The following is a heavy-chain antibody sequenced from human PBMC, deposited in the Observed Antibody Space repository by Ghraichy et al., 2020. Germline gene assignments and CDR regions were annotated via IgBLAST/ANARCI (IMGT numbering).Heavy chain of an antibody. V-gene: IGHV4-34*01. J-gene: IGHJ4*02. D-gene: IGHD2-2*01. CDR1: GGSFSGYY. Sequence: SQTLSLTCAVYGGSFSGYYWSWIRQPPGKGLEWIGEINHSGSTNYNPSLKSRVTISVDTSKNQFSLKLSSVTAADTAVYYCARGVVVVPAAPRPLRGYFDYWGQGTLVTVSS. CDR2: INHSGST. CDR3: ARGVVVVPAAPRPLRGYFDY.